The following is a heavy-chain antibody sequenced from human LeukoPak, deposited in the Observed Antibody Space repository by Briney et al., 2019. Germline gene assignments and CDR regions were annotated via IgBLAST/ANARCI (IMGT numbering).Heavy chain of an antibody. D-gene: IGHD3-10*01. CDR1: GYSITSSSW. CDR3: ARKENVYYYFDY. CDR2: IYHSGTT. J-gene: IGHJ4*02. V-gene: IGHV4-28*01. Sequence: SDTLSLTCAVSGYSITSSSWRGCLRQPPGKVLEWIGYIYHSGTTYYNPSLQSRVTMSVDTSKNQFCLQLSTVTAVDTAVYYCARKENVYYYFDYWGEGTLVTVSS.